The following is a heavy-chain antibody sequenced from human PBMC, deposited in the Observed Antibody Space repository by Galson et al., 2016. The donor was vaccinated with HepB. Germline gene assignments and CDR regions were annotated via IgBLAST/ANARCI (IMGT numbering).Heavy chain of an antibody. CDR3: AKDVYTSGSEYGMDV. Sequence: SLRLSCAASGFFFSNYGMHWVRQAPGKGLAWVAVVSYDGYSKYYADSVKGRFTISRDNSKTTMYLQMNSLRVEDTAVYYCAKDVYTSGSEYGMDVWGQGTTVTVCS. J-gene: IGHJ6*02. D-gene: IGHD3-10*01. CDR1: GFFFSNYG. V-gene: IGHV3-30*18. CDR2: VSYDGYSK.